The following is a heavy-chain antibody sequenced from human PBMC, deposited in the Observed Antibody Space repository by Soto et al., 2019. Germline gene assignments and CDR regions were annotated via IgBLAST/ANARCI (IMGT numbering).Heavy chain of an antibody. CDR3: VKGEYYYDSSCYYPFDY. CDR2: ISPDGGGT. Sequence: PGGSLRLSCSDSGFAFSISAMHWVRQAPGRGLEYVSSISPDGGGTHYADSVKGRFTISRDNSKNTHYLQMGSPRIDDSAVYYCVKGEYYYDSSCYYPFDYWGQGT. V-gene: IGHV3-64D*06. J-gene: IGHJ4*02. D-gene: IGHD3-22*01. CDR1: GFAFSISA.